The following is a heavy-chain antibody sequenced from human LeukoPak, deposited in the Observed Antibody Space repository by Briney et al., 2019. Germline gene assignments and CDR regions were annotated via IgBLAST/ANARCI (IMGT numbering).Heavy chain of an antibody. CDR3: ARLMTEAGAYAYYFDN. Sequence: GGSLRLSCAASGFIFSDYWMIWVRQAPGKGLEWVADIKYDSSDRFYVDSVTGRFTISRDNAQNSVFLQMNSLRAEDTAVYYCARLMTEAGAYAYYFDNWGQGTLVTVSS. J-gene: IGHJ4*02. V-gene: IGHV3-7*01. D-gene: IGHD6-19*01. CDR1: GFIFSDYW. CDR2: IKYDSSDR.